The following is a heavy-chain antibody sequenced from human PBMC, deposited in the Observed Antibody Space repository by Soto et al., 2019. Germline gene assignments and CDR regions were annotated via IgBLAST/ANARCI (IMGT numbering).Heavy chain of an antibody. V-gene: IGHV3-23*01. CDR2: SSGSGGDT. Sequence: PGGSLRLSCAASGFTFSTYAMSWVRQAPGKGLEWVSTSSGSGGDTYNADSVKGRFTISRDNSKNTLYLQMNSLRAEDTAIYYCAKDTGSIPDYFQQWGQGTQVTVSS. CDR1: GFTFSTYA. D-gene: IGHD2-21*01. CDR3: AKDTGSIPDYFQQ. J-gene: IGHJ1*01.